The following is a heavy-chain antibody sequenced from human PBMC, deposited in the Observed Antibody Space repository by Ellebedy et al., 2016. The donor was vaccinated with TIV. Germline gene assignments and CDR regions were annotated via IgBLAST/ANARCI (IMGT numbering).Heavy chain of an antibody. CDR1: GYIFTGYY. D-gene: IGHD3-10*01. Sequence: ASVKVSXXASGYIFTGYYMYWVQQAPGQGLEWMGWINPNTGGTNYAQNFQGRVTMTRDTSISTAYMELSRLRSDDTAVYYCARGGYYGSGDYYYYAMDVWGQGTTVTVSS. V-gene: IGHV1-2*02. CDR2: INPNTGGT. CDR3: ARGGYYGSGDYYYYAMDV. J-gene: IGHJ6*02.